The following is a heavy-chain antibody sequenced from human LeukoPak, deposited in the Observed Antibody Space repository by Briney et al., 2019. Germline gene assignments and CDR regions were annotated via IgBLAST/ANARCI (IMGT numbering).Heavy chain of an antibody. CDR1: GFTYGDYY. V-gene: IGHV3-72*01. CDR2: IRNKVYSYTT. D-gene: IGHD2-15*01. Sequence: QPGRSLRLSCVVAGFTYGDYYMDWVRLAPGKGLEWVGRIRNKVYSYTTEYAASVKGRFIISRDDSKNSVYLQMNSLKIEDTAVYYCVRGFYCSAAGCPDDFFYYMDVWGKGTTVTISS. CDR3: VRGFYCSAAGCPDDFFYYMDV. J-gene: IGHJ6*03.